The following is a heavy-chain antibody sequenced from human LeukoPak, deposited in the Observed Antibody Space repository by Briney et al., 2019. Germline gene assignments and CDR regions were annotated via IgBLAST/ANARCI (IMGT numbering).Heavy chain of an antibody. CDR3: ARAQDYSYYMDV. Sequence: GGSLRLSCAASGFTFSKYGMHWVRQAPGKGLEWVTFIRYDGSNKYYADSVKGRFTISRDNSKNTLYLQMNSLRAEDTAVYYCARAQDYSYYMDVWGKGTTVTVSS. J-gene: IGHJ6*03. V-gene: IGHV3-30*02. CDR2: IRYDGSNK. CDR1: GFTFSKYG.